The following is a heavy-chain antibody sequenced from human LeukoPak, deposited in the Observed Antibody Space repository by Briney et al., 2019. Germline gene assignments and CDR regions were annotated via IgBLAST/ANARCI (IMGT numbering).Heavy chain of an antibody. CDR3: ATYRQVLLPFES. CDR1: GFTFSSYW. Sequence: GGSLRLSCAASGFTFSSYWMHWVRQAPGKGLVWVSRINSDGSSTSYADSVKGRFTISRDNAKNTLYLQMNSLRAEDTAIYYCATYRQVLLPFESWGQGTLVTVSS. V-gene: IGHV3-74*01. D-gene: IGHD2/OR15-2a*01. J-gene: IGHJ4*02. CDR2: INSDGSST.